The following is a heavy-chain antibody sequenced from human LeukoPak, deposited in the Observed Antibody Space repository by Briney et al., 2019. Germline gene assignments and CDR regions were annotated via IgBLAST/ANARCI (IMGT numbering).Heavy chain of an antibody. Sequence: PGGSLRLSCAASGFTFSSYSMNWVRQAPGKGLEWVSYISSSSSTIYYADSVKGRFTISRDNAKNSLYPQMNSLRDEDTAVYYCARDWAVAGTGSYWGQGTLVTVSS. CDR3: ARDWAVAGTGSY. V-gene: IGHV3-48*02. D-gene: IGHD6-19*01. CDR2: ISSSSSTI. J-gene: IGHJ4*02. CDR1: GFTFSSYS.